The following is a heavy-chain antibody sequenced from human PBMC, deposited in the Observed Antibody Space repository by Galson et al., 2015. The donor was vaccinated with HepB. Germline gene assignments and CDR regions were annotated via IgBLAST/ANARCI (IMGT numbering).Heavy chain of an antibody. V-gene: IGHV1-69*02. CDR2: IIPILGIA. CDR3: ARAYDSSGYVDY. D-gene: IGHD3-22*01. CDR1: GGTFSSYT. J-gene: IGHJ4*02. Sequence: SVKVSCKASGGTFSSYTISWVRQAPGQGLEWMGRIIPILGIANYAQKFQGRVTITADKSTSTAYMELSSLRSEDTAVYYCARAYDSSGYVDYWGQGTLVTVSS.